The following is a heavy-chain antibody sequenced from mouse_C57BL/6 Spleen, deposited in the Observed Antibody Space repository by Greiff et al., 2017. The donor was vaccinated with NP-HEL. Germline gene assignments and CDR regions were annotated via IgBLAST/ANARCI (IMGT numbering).Heavy chain of an antibody. J-gene: IGHJ4*01. CDR2: IDPNSGGT. D-gene: IGHD2-2*01. CDR1: GYTFTSYW. V-gene: IGHV1-72*01. CDR3: AREKGSTLFTAMDY. Sequence: QVQLQQPGAELVKPGASVKLSCKASGYTFTSYWMHWVKQRPGRGLEWIGRIDPNSGGTKYNEKFKSKATLTVDKPSSTAYMQLSSLTSEASAVYYCAREKGSTLFTAMDYWGQGTSVTVSS.